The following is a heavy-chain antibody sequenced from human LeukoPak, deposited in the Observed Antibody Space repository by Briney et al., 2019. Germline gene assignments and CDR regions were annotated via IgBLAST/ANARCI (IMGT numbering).Heavy chain of an antibody. CDR3: AREGGFYRPLDY. D-gene: IGHD6-25*01. J-gene: IGHJ4*02. V-gene: IGHV4-4*02. CDR2: VRLDGRT. CDR1: GGSVSSTNW. Sequence: PSETLSLTCGGSGGSVSSTNWWTWIRQPPGKGLELIGEVRLDGRTNFNPSLKSRLTMSVDLSENHVSLKLTSVTAADTAVYYCAREGGFYRPLDYSGQGTLVTVSS.